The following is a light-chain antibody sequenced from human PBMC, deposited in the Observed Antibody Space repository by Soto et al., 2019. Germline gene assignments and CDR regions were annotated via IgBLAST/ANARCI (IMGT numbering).Light chain of an antibody. CDR1: QTVSSY. Sequence: DIQLTQSPSFLSASVGDRVTITCRASQTVSSYLVWYQQKPGKAPKVLITDASTLQSGVPSRFSGSGFGTEFTLTIRGLQHEDVATYYCQQLNNFVTFGPGTKVNI. CDR2: DAS. J-gene: IGKJ3*01. CDR3: QQLNNFVT. V-gene: IGKV1-9*01.